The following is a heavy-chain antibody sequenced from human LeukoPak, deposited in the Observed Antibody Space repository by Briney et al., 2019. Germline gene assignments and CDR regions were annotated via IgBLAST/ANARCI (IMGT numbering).Heavy chain of an antibody. D-gene: IGHD3-10*01. Sequence: ASVKVSCKASGYTFTGYYMHWVRQAPGQGLEWMGWINPNSGGTNYAQKFQGRVTMTRDTSISTAYIELSRLRSDDTAVYYCAREIPTMVRGVIIRVFDYWGQGTLVTVSS. V-gene: IGHV1-2*02. CDR3: AREIPTMVRGVIIRVFDY. J-gene: IGHJ4*02. CDR1: GYTFTGYY. CDR2: INPNSGGT.